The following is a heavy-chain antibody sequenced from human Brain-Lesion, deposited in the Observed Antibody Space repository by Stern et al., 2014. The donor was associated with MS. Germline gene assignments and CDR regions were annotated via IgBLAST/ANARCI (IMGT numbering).Heavy chain of an antibody. Sequence: QVTLKESGPVLVKPTETLTLTCSVSGFSLSNAAMGVSWIRQPPGKALECLENIFSNGETAYSTSLKSRLTISKDTSRSQVVLTMTNMDPVDTATYYCARMREYCSGGICFAGYYDSWGQGTLVTVSS. CDR1: GFSLSNAAMG. CDR3: ARMREYCSGGICFAGYYDS. J-gene: IGHJ4*02. V-gene: IGHV2-26*01. CDR2: IFSNGET. D-gene: IGHD2-15*01.